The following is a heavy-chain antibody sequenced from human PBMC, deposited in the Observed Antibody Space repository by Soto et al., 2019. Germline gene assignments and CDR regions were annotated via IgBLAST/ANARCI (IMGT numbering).Heavy chain of an antibody. J-gene: IGHJ2*01. V-gene: IGHV3-48*02. CDR1: GFTFSSYS. CDR2: ISSSSSTI. Sequence: EVQLVESGGGLVQPGGSLRLSCAASGFTFSSYSMNWVRQAPGKGLEWVSYISSSSSTIYYADSVKGRFTISRDNAKNSLYLQMNSLRDEDTAVYYCARDQDYYDSSGYYPYWYFDLWGRGTLVTVSS. CDR3: ARDQDYYDSSGYYPYWYFDL. D-gene: IGHD3-22*01.